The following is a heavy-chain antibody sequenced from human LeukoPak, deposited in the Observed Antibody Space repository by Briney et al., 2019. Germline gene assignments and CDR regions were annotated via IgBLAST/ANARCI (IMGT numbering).Heavy chain of an antibody. J-gene: IGHJ5*02. CDR3: ASFYR. CDR1: GFTVSNMY. V-gene: IGHV3-53*01. Sequence: GGSLRLSCAASGFTVSNMYMTWVRQAPGKGLEWVSLIYGDGRTSYADSVKGRCTISRDNSKNTLDLQVNSLRVEDTAVYYCASFYRWGQGTLVTVSS. CDR2: IYGDGRT.